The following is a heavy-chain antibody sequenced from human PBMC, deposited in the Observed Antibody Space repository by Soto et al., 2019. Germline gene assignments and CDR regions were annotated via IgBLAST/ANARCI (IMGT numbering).Heavy chain of an antibody. CDR1: GGTFSPYF. V-gene: IGHV4-34*01. CDR2: INHSGST. J-gene: IGHJ2*01. Sequence: QVQLQPGGAGLLKPSETLSLTCAGYGGTFSPYFWSWIRQPQGKGLEWIGEINHSGSTNYNPSLTRRANLSVDTSKTHVSLKLTSVTAADTAVYYCSRLASGWQYYYFDFWGRGTPLTV. D-gene: IGHD6-19*01. CDR3: SRLASGWQYYYFDF.